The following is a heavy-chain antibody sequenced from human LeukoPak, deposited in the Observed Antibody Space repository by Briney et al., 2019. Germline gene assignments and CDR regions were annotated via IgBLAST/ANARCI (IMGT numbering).Heavy chain of an antibody. Sequence: ASVKVSCKASGYTFTSYYMHWVRQAPGQGLEWMGIINPSGGSTSYAQKFQGRVTMTRDTSASTAYMELSSLRSEDTAVYYCARSLYSSSWTSAEYFQHWGQGTLVTVSS. CDR2: INPSGGST. V-gene: IGHV1-46*01. CDR1: GYTFTSYY. J-gene: IGHJ1*01. D-gene: IGHD6-13*01. CDR3: ARSLYSSSWTSAEYFQH.